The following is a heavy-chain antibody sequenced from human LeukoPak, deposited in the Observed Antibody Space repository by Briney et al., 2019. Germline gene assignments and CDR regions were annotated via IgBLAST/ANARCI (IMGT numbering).Heavy chain of an antibody. CDR1: GFTFSSYA. Sequence: PPGGSLRLSCAASGFTFSSYAMSWVRQAPGKGLEWVSAISGSGGSTYYADSVKGRFTISRDNSKNTLYLQMNSLRAEDTAVYYCAKGVLRKKSLGSGLIDYWGQGTLVTVSS. CDR2: ISGSGGST. D-gene: IGHD6-19*01. V-gene: IGHV3-23*01. J-gene: IGHJ4*02. CDR3: AKGVLRKKSLGSGLIDY.